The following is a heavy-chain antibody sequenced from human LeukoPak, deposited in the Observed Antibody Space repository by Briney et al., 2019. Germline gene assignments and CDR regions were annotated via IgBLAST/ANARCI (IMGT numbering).Heavy chain of an antibody. J-gene: IGHJ4*02. Sequence: GGSLRLSCAASGFTFSSYGMHWVRQAPGKGLEWVSYIGSSSTTIYYADSVKGRFTISRDNAKNSLYLQMNSLRAEDTAVYYCARARYDFWTGYSGYWGQGTLVTVSS. V-gene: IGHV3-48*04. CDR1: GFTFSSYG. CDR3: ARARYDFWTGYSGY. D-gene: IGHD3-3*01. CDR2: IGSSSTTI.